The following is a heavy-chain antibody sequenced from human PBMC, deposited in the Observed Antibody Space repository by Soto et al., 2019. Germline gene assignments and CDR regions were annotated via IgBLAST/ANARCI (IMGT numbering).Heavy chain of an antibody. V-gene: IGHV1-18*04. CDR1: GDTFTSYG. Sequence: ASVKVSCKASGDTFTSYGISWVRQAPGQGLEWMGWISAYNGNTNYAQKLQGRVTMTTDTSTSTAYMELRSLRSDDTAVYYCARDLGYSGYDYDGYFDYSGQGTLVTVSS. D-gene: IGHD5-12*01. CDR3: ARDLGYSGYDYDGYFDY. J-gene: IGHJ4*02. CDR2: ISAYNGNT.